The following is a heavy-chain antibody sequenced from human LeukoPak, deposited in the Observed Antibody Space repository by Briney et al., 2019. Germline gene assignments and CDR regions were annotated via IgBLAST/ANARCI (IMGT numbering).Heavy chain of an antibody. CDR2: ISGSGGST. D-gene: IGHD2-8*01. V-gene: IGHV3-23*01. Sequence: GGSLRLSSVASRFILRSCARSSVPQAPGKGLEWVSTISGSGGSTYYADSVKGRFTISRDNSKNTQYLQMNSLRAEDTAVYYCAPDPACINYVCHGAFDYWGQGTLVTVSS. CDR1: RFILRSCA. J-gene: IGHJ4*02. CDR3: APDPACINYVCHGAFDY.